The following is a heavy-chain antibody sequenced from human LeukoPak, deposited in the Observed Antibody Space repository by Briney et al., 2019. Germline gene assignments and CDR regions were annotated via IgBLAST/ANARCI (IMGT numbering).Heavy chain of an antibody. V-gene: IGHV3-33*01. Sequence: PGGSLRLSCAASGFTFSNYGMHWVRQAPGKGLEWVAVIYYDGSKTYYVDSVKGRFTVSRDNSKNTLYLQMNSLRAEDTAVYYCARLYSSGWYLDYWGQGTLVTVSS. J-gene: IGHJ4*02. CDR3: ARLYSSGWYLDY. D-gene: IGHD6-19*01. CDR2: IYYDGSKT. CDR1: GFTFSNYG.